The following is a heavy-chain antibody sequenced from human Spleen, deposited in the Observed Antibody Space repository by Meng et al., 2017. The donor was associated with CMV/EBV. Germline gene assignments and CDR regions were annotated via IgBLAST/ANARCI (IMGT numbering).Heavy chain of an antibody. J-gene: IGHJ4*02. V-gene: IGHV1-69*05. CDR2: IIPIFGTA. CDR1: GGTFSSYA. CDR3: ARGRVTGTVLIDY. D-gene: IGHD1-1*01. Sequence: CKASGGTFSSYAISWVRQAPGQGLEWMGGIIPIFGTANYAQKFQGRVTITTDESTSTAYMELSSLRSEDTAVYYCARGRVTGTVLIDYWGQGTLVTVSS.